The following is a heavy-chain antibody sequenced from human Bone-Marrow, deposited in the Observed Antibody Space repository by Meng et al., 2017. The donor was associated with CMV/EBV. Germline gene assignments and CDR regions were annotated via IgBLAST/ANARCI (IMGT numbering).Heavy chain of an antibody. CDR2: IRSKAHGGTT. CDR3: TAIFGVVKGS. J-gene: IGHJ4*02. V-gene: IGHV3-49*04. CDR1: GFTFDDYG. D-gene: IGHD3-3*01. Sequence: QTLSLTCAASGFTFDDYGMSWVRQAPGKGLEWVGFIRSKAHGGTTEYAASVKGRFTISRDDSKTIAYLQMNSRKTEDTAVYYCTAIFGVVKGSWGQGTLVTVSS.